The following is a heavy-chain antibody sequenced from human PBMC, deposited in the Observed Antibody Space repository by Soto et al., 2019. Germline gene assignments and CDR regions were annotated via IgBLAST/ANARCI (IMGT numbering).Heavy chain of an antibody. Sequence: QVQLVESGGGVVQPGRSLRLSCAASGFTFSSYGMHWVRQAPGKGLEWVAVISYDGSKKYYADSVKGRFPISRGNSKYTLYLKMNSLSAEEKAVYYCANAWYGDYVVGYWGQGTLVTVSS. V-gene: IGHV3-30*18. CDR3: ANAWYGDYVVGY. D-gene: IGHD4-17*01. J-gene: IGHJ4*02. CDR1: GFTFSSYG. CDR2: ISYDGSKK.